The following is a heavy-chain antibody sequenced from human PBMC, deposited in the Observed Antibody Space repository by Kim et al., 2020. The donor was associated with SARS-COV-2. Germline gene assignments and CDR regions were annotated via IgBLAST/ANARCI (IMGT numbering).Heavy chain of an antibody. CDR3: VRDRWGGAFDI. V-gene: IGHV3-48*01. J-gene: IGHJ3*02. D-gene: IGHD3-16*01. Sequence: IYFADSVKGRFTTSRDNGKGSLYLQMSSLTGEATAVYLCVRDRWGGAFDIWRQGTLVTVSS. CDR2: I.